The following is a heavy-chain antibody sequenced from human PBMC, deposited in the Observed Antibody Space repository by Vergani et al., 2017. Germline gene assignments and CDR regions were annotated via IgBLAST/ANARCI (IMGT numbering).Heavy chain of an antibody. D-gene: IGHD6-13*01. CDR1: GGSISSSSYY. Sequence: QLQLQESGPGLVKPSETLSLTFTVSGGSISSSSYYWGWIRQPPGKGLEWIGSIYYSGSTYYNPSLKSRVTISGDTSKNQFSRKLCSVTAADTAVYYCARRPTYSTSWRNPEGGQGTLVTVYS. CDR3: ARRPTYSTSWRNPE. V-gene: IGHV4-39*01. J-gene: IGHJ4*02. CDR2: IYYSGST.